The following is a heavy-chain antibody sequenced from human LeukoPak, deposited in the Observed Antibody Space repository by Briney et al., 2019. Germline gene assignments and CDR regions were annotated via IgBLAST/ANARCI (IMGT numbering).Heavy chain of an antibody. Sequence: GGSLRLSCAASGFTFSSYEMNWVRQAPGKGLEWVSYISSSGSTIYYADSVKGRFTISRDNAKNSLYLQMNSLRAEDTAVYYCARDSLEGAFDIWGQGTMVTVSS. CDR2: ISSSGSTI. V-gene: IGHV3-48*03. D-gene: IGHD3-16*02. CDR3: ARDSLEGAFDI. J-gene: IGHJ3*02. CDR1: GFTFSSYE.